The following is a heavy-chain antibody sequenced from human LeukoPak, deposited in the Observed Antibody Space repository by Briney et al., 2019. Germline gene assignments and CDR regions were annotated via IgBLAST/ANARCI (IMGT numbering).Heavy chain of an antibody. CDR3: AKDNLANYYDSSGYFDY. Sequence: GGSLRLSCAASGFTFSNFGMHWVRQAPGKGLEWVTFIRYDGSNKYYAESVKGRFTISRDNAKNSLHLQMNSLRAEDTALYYCAKDNLANYYDSSGYFDYWGQGTLVTVSS. CDR1: GFTFSNFG. CDR2: IRYDGSNK. J-gene: IGHJ4*02. D-gene: IGHD3-22*01. V-gene: IGHV3-30*02.